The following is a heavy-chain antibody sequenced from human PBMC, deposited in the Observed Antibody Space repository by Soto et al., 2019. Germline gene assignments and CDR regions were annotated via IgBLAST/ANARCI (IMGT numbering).Heavy chain of an antibody. Sequence: SETLSLTCTVSGGSISSSSYYWGWIRQPPGKGLEWIGSIYYSGSTYYNPSLKSRVTISVDTSKNQFSLKLSSVTAADTAVYYCARHGSGWDIVVVPAANGGWFDPWGQGTLVTVSS. CDR3: ARHGSGWDIVVVPAANGGWFDP. V-gene: IGHV4-39*01. J-gene: IGHJ5*02. CDR1: GGSISSSSYY. CDR2: IYYSGST. D-gene: IGHD2-2*01.